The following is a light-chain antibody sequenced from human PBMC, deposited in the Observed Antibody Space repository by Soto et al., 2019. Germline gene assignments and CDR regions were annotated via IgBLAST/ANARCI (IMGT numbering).Light chain of an antibody. J-gene: IGKJ4*01. Sequence: DIQMTQSPSTLSASVGDRVTITCRASQSISSWLTWYQQKAGKAPKVLIYDASSLGSGVPSRFSGSGSGTKFTLTISSLQPDDFATYYCQQYNSFPLTFGGGTKVDIK. CDR1: QSISSW. CDR3: QQYNSFPLT. V-gene: IGKV1-5*01. CDR2: DAS.